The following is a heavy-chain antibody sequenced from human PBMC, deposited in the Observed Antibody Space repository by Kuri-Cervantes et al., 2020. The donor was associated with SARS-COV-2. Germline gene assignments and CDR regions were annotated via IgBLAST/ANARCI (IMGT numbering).Heavy chain of an antibody. D-gene: IGHD4-11*01. CDR1: GFTFSNHA. Sequence: GGSLRLSRAASGFTFSNHAMQWVRQAPGKGLDWVSGIYGSDTYYADSVKGRFTVSRDISKNTLYLQMNGLRAEDTAVYYCAKTLSTVRYYWYGMDVWGQGTPVTVSS. V-gene: IGHV3-23*01. J-gene: IGHJ6*02. CDR2: IYGSDT. CDR3: AKTLSTVRYYWYGMDV.